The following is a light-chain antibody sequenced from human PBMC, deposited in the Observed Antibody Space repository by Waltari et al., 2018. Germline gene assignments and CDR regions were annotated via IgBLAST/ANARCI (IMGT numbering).Light chain of an antibody. CDR2: KAS. CDR3: QQYNSFTYT. V-gene: IGKV1-5*03. Sequence: DIQMTQSPSTLSASGGDIVTITCRASQSISSWLAWYQQKPGKAPKLLIYKASSLESGVPSRFSGSGSGTEFTLTISSLQPDDFATYYCQQYNSFTYTFGQGTKLEIK. J-gene: IGKJ2*01. CDR1: QSISSW.